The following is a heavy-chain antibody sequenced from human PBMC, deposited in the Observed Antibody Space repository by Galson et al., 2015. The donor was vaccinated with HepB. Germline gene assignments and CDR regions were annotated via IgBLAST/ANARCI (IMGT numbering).Heavy chain of an antibody. V-gene: IGHV3-30*18. J-gene: IGHJ1*01. Sequence: SLRLSCAASGFTFSSYGMHWVRQAPGKGPEWVAVISHDGSNIHYADSVTGRFTISGDDPKNTLYLQMNSLRVDDTAVYYCAKDSGYCISTTCREYFQHWGQGTLVTVSS. CDR2: ISHDGSNI. CDR3: AKDSGYCISTTCREYFQH. D-gene: IGHD2-2*03. CDR1: GFTFSSYG.